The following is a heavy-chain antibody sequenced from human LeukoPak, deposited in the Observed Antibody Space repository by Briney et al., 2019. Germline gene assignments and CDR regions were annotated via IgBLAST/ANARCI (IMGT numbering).Heavy chain of an antibody. CDR1: GYSISSGYY. J-gene: IGHJ6*03. CDR3: ARLLWFGDYYYMDV. V-gene: IGHV4-38-2*02. Sequence: PSETLSLTCTVSGYSISSGYYWGWIRQPPGKGLEWIGSIYHSGSTYYNPSLKSRVTISVDMSKNQFSLKLSSVTAADTAVYYCARLLWFGDYYYMDVWGKGTTVTISS. CDR2: IYHSGST. D-gene: IGHD3-10*01.